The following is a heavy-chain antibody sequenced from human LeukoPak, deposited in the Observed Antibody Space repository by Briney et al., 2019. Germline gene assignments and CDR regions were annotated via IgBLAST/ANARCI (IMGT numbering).Heavy chain of an antibody. CDR3: ARLGEKADFDY. D-gene: IGHD3-16*01. CDR1: GFTFSSYG. Sequence: GGSLRLSCAASGFTFSSYGMHWVRQAPGKGLEWVAFIRYDGSNKYYADSVKGRFTISRDNSKSTLYLQMNSLRAEDTAVYYCARLGEKADFDYWGQGTLVTVSS. CDR2: IRYDGSNK. V-gene: IGHV3-30*02. J-gene: IGHJ4*02.